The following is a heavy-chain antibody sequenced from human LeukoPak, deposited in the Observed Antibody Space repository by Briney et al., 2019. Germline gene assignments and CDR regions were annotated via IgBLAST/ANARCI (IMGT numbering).Heavy chain of an antibody. J-gene: IGHJ4*02. D-gene: IGHD3-22*01. CDR1: AYSFSMYC. V-gene: IGHV5-51*01. CDR3: ARRVGLYDSEEDR. Sequence: GESLKISCSGAAYSFSMYCAVWVRQMPGKGLEWMGIIYPGDSDTRYSPSFQGQVTISADKSISTAYLQWSSLKASDTAMYYCARRVGLYDSEEDRWVQGTMATVSS. CDR2: IYPGDSDT.